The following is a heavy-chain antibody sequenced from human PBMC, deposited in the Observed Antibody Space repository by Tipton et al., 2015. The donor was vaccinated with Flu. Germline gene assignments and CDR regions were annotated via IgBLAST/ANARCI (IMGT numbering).Heavy chain of an antibody. J-gene: IGHJ4*02. CDR2: VYDDGRT. V-gene: IGHV3-53*01. CDR1: GVTVSTRY. CDR3: ARDEGGTYPD. D-gene: IGHD1-14*01. Sequence: SLRLSCAVSGVTVSTRYMSWVRQPPGKGLEWVSIVYDDGRTYYADSVEGRFAISRDNSKNILYLQMNSLRADDTAVYFCARDEGGTYPDWGQGTLVTVSS.